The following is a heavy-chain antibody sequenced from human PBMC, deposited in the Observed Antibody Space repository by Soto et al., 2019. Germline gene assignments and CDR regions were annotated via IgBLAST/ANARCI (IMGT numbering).Heavy chain of an antibody. J-gene: IGHJ4*02. V-gene: IGHV1-69*13. CDR3: ARQFDYDTSGYYYAY. CDR1: GGTFNKYA. D-gene: IGHD3-22*01. CDR2: ITPLFGTA. Sequence: VASVKVSCKASGGTFNKYAIDWVRHAPGQGLEWMGGITPLFGTANYAQKFQGRITITADEATSTAYMELSSLRSEDTALYYCARQFDYDTSGYYYAYWGQGTLVTVSS.